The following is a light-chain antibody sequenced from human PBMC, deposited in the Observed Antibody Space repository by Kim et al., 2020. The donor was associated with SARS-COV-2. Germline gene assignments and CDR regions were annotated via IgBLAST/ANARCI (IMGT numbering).Light chain of an antibody. CDR1: QSVRSN. J-gene: IGKJ1*01. V-gene: IGKV3-15*01. CDR2: GAS. CDR3: QQYNNWPPAT. Sequence: EIVMTQSPATLSVSPGERATLSCRASQSVRSNLAWYQQKPGQAPRLLIYGASTRATGIPARFSGSGSGTDFTLTISSLQSEDFAVYYCQQYNNWPPATFGQGTKVDIK.